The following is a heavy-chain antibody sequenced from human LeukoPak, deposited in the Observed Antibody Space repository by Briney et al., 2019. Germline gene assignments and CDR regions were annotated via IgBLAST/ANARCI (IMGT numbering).Heavy chain of an antibody. V-gene: IGHV3-23*01. CDR1: GFTFSTYA. D-gene: IGHD2-15*01. J-gene: IGHJ4*02. CDR3: AKGPPPIVVVVAPRTLGY. CDR2: ISGSGGST. Sequence: PGGSLRLSCAASGFTFSTYAMSWVRQAPGKGLEWVSAISGSGGSTYYADSVKGRFTISRDNSKNTPYLQMNSLRAEDTAVYYCAKGPPPIVVVVAPRTLGYWGQGTLVTVSS.